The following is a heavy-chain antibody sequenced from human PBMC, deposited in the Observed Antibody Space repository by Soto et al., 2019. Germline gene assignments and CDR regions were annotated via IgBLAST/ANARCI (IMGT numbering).Heavy chain of an antibody. CDR3: ARERRPLGTVLLWFGESGGMDV. D-gene: IGHD3-10*01. CDR2: ISAYNGNT. V-gene: IGHV1-18*04. CDR1: GYTFTSYG. Sequence: ASVKVSCKASGYTFTSYGMSWVRQAPGQGLEWMGWISAYNGNTNYAQKLQGRVTMTTDTSTSTAYMELRSLRSDDTAVYYCARERRPLGTVLLWFGESGGMDVWGPGTTITVYS. J-gene: IGHJ6*02.